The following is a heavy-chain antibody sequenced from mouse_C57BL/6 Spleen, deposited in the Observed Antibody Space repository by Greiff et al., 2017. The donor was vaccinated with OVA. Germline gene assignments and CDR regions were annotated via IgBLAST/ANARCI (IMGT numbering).Heavy chain of an antibody. CDR2: FSPGSGSI. CDR1: GYTFTEYT. Sequence: VQLQESGAELVKPGASVKLSRKASGYTFTEYTIPFVQPSSFPFLAWLWWFSPGSGSIKYNEKFKDKATLTADKSSSTVYMELSRLTSEDSAVYFCARHEEFNDYGGFAYWGQGTLVTVSA. V-gene: IGHV1-62-2*01. CDR3: ARHEEFNDYGGFAY. J-gene: IGHJ3*01. D-gene: IGHD2-4*01.